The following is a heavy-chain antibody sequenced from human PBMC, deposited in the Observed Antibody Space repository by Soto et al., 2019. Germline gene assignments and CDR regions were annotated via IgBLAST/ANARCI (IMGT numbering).Heavy chain of an antibody. D-gene: IGHD6-19*01. Sequence: GGSLRLSCAASGFTFSSYAMSWVRQAPGKGLEWVSAISGSGGSTYYADSVKGRFTISRDNSKNTLYLQMNSLRAEDTAVYYCALPGYSSGWRSVDYFDYWGQGTLVTVSS. CDR1: GFTFSSYA. CDR2: ISGSGGST. CDR3: ALPGYSSGWRSVDYFDY. J-gene: IGHJ4*02. V-gene: IGHV3-23*01.